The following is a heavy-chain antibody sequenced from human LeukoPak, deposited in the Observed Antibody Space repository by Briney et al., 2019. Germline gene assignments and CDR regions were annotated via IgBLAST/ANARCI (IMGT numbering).Heavy chain of an antibody. V-gene: IGHV1-2*02. CDR2: INPNSCST. J-gene: IGHJ6*02. CDR1: GYTFTGYY. CDR3: ATNLGWCGELFHYYYYYGMDV. D-gene: IGHD3-10*01. Sequence: ASVKVSCKASGYTFTGYYLLWVRQAPGQALEWMGWINPNSCSTNYEQKLQRRVTMTRDTSISTAYMELSRLRSDDTAVYYCATNLGWCGELFHYYYYYGMDVWGQGTTVTVSS.